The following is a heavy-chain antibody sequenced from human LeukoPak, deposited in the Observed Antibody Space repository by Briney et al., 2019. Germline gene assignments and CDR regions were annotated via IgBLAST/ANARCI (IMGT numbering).Heavy chain of an antibody. D-gene: IGHD3-10*01. Sequence: GGSLRLSCAASGFPFSSYWMSWVRQAPGKGLEWVANIKEDGDDKHYVDSVKGRFTVSRDNAKTLLYLQMNNLRAEDTAVYYCARVPGTSNYYGSGSPDYWGQGTLVTVSS. V-gene: IGHV3-7*04. CDR2: IKEDGDDK. CDR3: ARVPGTSNYYGSGSPDY. CDR1: GFPFSSYW. J-gene: IGHJ4*02.